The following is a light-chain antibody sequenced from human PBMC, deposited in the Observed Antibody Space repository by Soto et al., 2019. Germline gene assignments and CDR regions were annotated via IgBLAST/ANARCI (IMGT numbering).Light chain of an antibody. CDR3: QQRSNWPPYT. Sequence: EIVLTQSPATLSLSPGERATLSCRASQSVSSYLAWYQQKPGQAPRLLIYDASNRATGIPARFSGSGSWTDFTLTISSPEPEDLAVYYCQQRSNWPPYTFAQGTKLEIK. CDR1: QSVSSY. J-gene: IGKJ2*01. CDR2: DAS. V-gene: IGKV3-11*01.